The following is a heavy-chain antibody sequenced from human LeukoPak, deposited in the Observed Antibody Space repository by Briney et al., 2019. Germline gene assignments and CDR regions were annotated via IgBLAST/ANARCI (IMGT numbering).Heavy chain of an antibody. D-gene: IGHD3-22*01. CDR1: GYTFTGHY. J-gene: IGHJ4*02. CDR2: INPNSGGT. V-gene: IGHV1-2*02. Sequence: GASVKVSCKASGYTFTGHYMHWVRQAPGQGLEWMGWINPNSGGTNYAQKFQGRVTMTRDTSISTAYMELSRLRSDDTAVYYCARTLVVRGYFDYWGQGTLVTVSS. CDR3: ARTLVVRGYFDY.